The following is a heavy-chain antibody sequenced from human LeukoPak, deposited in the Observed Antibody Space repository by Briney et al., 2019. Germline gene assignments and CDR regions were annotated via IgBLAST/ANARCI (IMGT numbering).Heavy chain of an antibody. CDR2: ISGKNGNT. V-gene: IGHV1-18*01. J-gene: IGHJ4*02. CDR1: GYTFATYD. Sequence: ASVKVSCKASGYTFATYDISWVRQAPGQGLEWMGWISGKNGNTNYAQKVQGRVTMTTDTSTSTAYMDLRSLRSDDTALYYCTRGGAGSGYDYWGQGTLVTVSS. CDR3: TRGGAGSGYDY. D-gene: IGHD6-19*01.